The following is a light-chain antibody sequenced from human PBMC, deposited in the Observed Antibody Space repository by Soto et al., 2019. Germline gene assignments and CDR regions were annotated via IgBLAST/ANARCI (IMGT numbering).Light chain of an antibody. CDR3: QQFYRYPCT. CDR1: QSVDTC. Sequence: DIQMTQSPSTLSASVGDRVTITCRASQSVDTCLAWYQQKPCKAPPLLIYKASSLETGVPSRFSGSGSVTEFTVTISSLQPDDFPTYYCQQFYRYPCTFGQGNKVEIK. CDR2: KAS. V-gene: IGKV1-5*03. J-gene: IGKJ1*01.